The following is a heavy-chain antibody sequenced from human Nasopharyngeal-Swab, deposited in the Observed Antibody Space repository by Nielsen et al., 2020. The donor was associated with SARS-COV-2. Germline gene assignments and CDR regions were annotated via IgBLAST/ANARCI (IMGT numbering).Heavy chain of an antibody. J-gene: IGHJ6*03. D-gene: IGHD3-9*01. CDR2: INHSGST. CDR3: ARGRGYFDWLLSPFYMDV. Sequence: VRQMPGQGLAWIGEINHSGSTNYNPSLKSRVTISVDTSKNQFSLKLSSVTAADTAVYYCARGRGYFDWLLSPFYMDVWGKGTTVTVSS. V-gene: IGHV4-34*01.